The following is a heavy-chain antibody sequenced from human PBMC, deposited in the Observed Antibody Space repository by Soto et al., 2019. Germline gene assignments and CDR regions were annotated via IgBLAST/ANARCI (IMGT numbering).Heavy chain of an antibody. CDR2: INAGNGNT. V-gene: IGHV1-3*01. CDR1: GYTFTSYA. Sequence: VASVKVSCKASGYTFTSYAMHWVRQAPGQRLEWMGWINAGNGNTKYSQKFQGRVTITGDTSASTAYMELSSLRSEDTAVYYCARDMTTVTRLQQFDPWGQGTLVTVSS. D-gene: IGHD4-17*01. J-gene: IGHJ5*02. CDR3: ARDMTTVTRLQQFDP.